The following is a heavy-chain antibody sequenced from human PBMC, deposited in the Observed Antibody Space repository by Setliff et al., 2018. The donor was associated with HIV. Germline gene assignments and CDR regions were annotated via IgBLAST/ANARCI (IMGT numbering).Heavy chain of an antibody. V-gene: IGHV4-30-4*08. CDR1: GGSISSGNYY. Sequence: SETLSLTCTVSGGSISSGNYYWSWIRQHPGKGLEWIGYIYYSGNPFYNPSLRSRVTISVDTSKNQFSLKLSSVTAAYTALYYCARGRMGYYGSGSYLPWGQGMLVTVSS. J-gene: IGHJ5*02. CDR3: ARGRMGYYGSGSYLP. CDR2: IYYSGNP. D-gene: IGHD3-10*01.